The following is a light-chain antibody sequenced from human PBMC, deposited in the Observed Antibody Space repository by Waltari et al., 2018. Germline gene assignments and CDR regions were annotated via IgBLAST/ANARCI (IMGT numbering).Light chain of an antibody. CDR2: ETS. Sequence: DVVVTQSPLSLPVTLGQPVSISCRSSQSLVSSDGNTYLNWFHLRPGQSPRRLIYETSKRDSGVPDRFSGSGSGAGFTLKISRVEAEDVGIYYCMQATHWPYTFGQGTKLESK. CDR1: QSLVSSDGNTY. CDR3: MQATHWPYT. V-gene: IGKV2-30*01. J-gene: IGKJ2*01.